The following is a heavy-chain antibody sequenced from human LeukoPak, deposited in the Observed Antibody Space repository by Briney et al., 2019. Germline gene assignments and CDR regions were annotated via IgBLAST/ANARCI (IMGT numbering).Heavy chain of an antibody. D-gene: IGHD3-3*01. CDR3: ARGVDHFDY. Sequence: NPSQTLSLTCTVSGGSISSGSFYWSWIRQPAGKGLEWIGRVYTSGNTNYNPSLKSRVTISLDTYKNQFSLKLSSVTAADTAVYYCARGVDHFDYWGQGTLVTVSS. CDR2: VYTSGNT. CDR1: GGSISSGSFY. V-gene: IGHV4-61*02. J-gene: IGHJ4*02.